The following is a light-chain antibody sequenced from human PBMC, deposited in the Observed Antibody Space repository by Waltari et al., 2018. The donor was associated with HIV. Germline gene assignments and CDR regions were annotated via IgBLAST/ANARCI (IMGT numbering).Light chain of an antibody. V-gene: IGKV3-15*01. Sequence: ELVITPSPATLSVSPGESATLSCRASQIVSSNLTWYQQKPGQAPRLLIYGASTRATGIPARFSGSGSGTEFTLTISSLQSEDFAVYYCQQYYNWPGTFGQGTKLEIK. CDR1: QIVSSN. CDR2: GAS. CDR3: QQYYNWPGT. J-gene: IGKJ2*01.